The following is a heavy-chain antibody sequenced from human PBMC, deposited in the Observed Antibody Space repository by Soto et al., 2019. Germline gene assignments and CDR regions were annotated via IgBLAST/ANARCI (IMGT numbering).Heavy chain of an antibody. CDR3: VTDEQNSEWLTLGY. D-gene: IGHD3-9*01. CDR1: GFTFRNYW. J-gene: IGHJ4*02. V-gene: IGHV3-7*01. Sequence: GGSLRLSCAAAGFTFRNYWMSWVRQAAGRGLEWVANTNRDGSQAYYVDSVKGRFTISRDNAKNSIYLQMDSLRADDTAVYYCVTDEQNSEWLTLGYWGQGTLVTVPQ. CDR2: TNRDGSQA.